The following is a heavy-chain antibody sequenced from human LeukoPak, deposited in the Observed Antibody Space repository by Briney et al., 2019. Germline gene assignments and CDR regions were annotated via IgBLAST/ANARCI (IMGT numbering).Heavy chain of an antibody. CDR2: ISSSGSTI. Sequence: QPGGSLRLSCAASGFTFSSYEMNWVSQAPGKGLEWVSYISSSGSTIYYADSVKGRFTISRDNAKNSLYLQMNSLRAEDTAVYYCAELGITMIGCVWGKGTTVTISS. CDR1: GFTFSSYE. V-gene: IGHV3-48*03. J-gene: IGHJ6*04. D-gene: IGHD3-10*02. CDR3: AELGITMIGCV.